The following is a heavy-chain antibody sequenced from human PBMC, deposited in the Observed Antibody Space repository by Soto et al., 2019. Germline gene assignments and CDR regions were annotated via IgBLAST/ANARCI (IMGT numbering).Heavy chain of an antibody. J-gene: IGHJ4*02. Sequence: ASVKVSCKASGGTFSSYAISWVRQAPGQGLEWMGGIIPIFGTANYAQKFQGRVTITADESTSTAYMELSSLRSEDTAVYYCARGGGGYYDSSGPPDYWGQGTLVTVSS. CDR1: GGTFSSYA. CDR2: IIPIFGTA. D-gene: IGHD3-22*01. CDR3: ARGGGGYYDSSGPPDY. V-gene: IGHV1-69*13.